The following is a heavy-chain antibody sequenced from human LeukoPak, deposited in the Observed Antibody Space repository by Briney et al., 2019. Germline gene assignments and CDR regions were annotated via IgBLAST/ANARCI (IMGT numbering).Heavy chain of an antibody. V-gene: IGHV3-74*01. Sequence: PWGVLRLPCAASGFTFSSYWMHWVRQAPGKGLVWVSRINSDGSSTNYADSVKGRFTISRDNAKNTLYLQMNRLRAEDTAVYYCARVRYCDYWGQGTLVTVSS. J-gene: IGHJ4*02. CDR2: INSDGSST. CDR3: ARVRYCDY. CDR1: GFTFSSYW. D-gene: IGHD1-14*01.